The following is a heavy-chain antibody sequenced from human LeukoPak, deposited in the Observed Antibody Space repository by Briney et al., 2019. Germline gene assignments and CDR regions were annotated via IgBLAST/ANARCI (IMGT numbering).Heavy chain of an antibody. CDR2: IYPGDSDT. Sequence: GESLKISCKGSGYSFASYLIGRVRQMPAKGLEWMGIIYPGDSDTRYSPSFQGQVTISADKSISTAYLQWSSLKASDTAMYYCARHAVAAAGLYYFDYWGQGTLVTVSS. CDR1: GYSFASYL. V-gene: IGHV5-51*01. J-gene: IGHJ4*02. D-gene: IGHD6-13*01. CDR3: ARHAVAAAGLYYFDY.